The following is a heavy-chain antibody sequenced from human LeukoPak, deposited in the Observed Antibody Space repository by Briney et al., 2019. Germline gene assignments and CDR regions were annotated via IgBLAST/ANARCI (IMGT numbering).Heavy chain of an antibody. CDR3: ARGTVVLTGYYRGDNWFDP. CDR2: IYHSGST. V-gene: IGHV4-38-2*02. Sequence: SETLSLTCTVSGYSISSGYYWGWIRQPPGKGLEWIGSIYHSGSTYYNPSLKSRVTISVDTSKDQFSLKLSSVTAADTAVYYCARGTVVLTGYYRGDNWFDPWGQGTLVTVSS. CDR1: GYSISSGYY. J-gene: IGHJ5*02. D-gene: IGHD3-9*01.